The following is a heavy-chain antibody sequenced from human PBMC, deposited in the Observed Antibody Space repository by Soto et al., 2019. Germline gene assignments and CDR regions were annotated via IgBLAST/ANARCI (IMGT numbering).Heavy chain of an antibody. CDR1: GYIFSNYY. D-gene: IGHD3-10*01. CDR2: FNPSGDAT. J-gene: IGHJ3*02. V-gene: IGHV1-46*01. CDR3: ARRGMSKIGFDS. Sequence: GASVKVSCKASGYIFSNYYLHWVLQAPGQGLEWMGVFNPSGDATHYAQNFQGRVTVTRDTSSSTVYMELSNLTSDDTAVYYCARRGMSKIGFDSWGQGTMVTVSS.